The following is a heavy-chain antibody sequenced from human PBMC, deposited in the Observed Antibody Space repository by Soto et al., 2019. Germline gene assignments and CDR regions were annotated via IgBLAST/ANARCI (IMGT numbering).Heavy chain of an antibody. Sequence: ASVKVSCTASGFTFTSYAISWVRQAPGQGLEWMGWISAYNDNTNYAQKLQGRVTMTTDTSTSTAYMELRSLRSDDTAVYYCAAGRTGGSYYGMDVWGQGTTVTV. D-gene: IGHD2-2*01. V-gene: IGHV1-18*01. CDR1: GFTFTSYA. CDR3: AAGRTGGSYYGMDV. J-gene: IGHJ6*02. CDR2: ISAYNDNT.